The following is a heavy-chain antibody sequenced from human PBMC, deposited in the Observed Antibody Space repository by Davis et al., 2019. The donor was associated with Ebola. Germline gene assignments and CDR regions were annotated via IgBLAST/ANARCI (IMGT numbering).Heavy chain of an antibody. Sequence: SETLSLTCTVSGDSISSYYWSWIRQPPGKGLEWIGYIYYSGSTNYNPSLKSRVTISVDTSKNQFSLKLSSVTAADTAVYYCASSVAVAGSFSASDWFDPWGQGTLVTVSS. CDR1: GDSISSYY. CDR3: ASSVAVAGSFSASDWFDP. D-gene: IGHD6-19*01. J-gene: IGHJ5*02. V-gene: IGHV4-59*01. CDR2: IYYSGST.